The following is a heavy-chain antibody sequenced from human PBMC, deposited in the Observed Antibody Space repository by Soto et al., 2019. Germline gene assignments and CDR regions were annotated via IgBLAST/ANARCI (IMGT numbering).Heavy chain of an antibody. V-gene: IGHV4-4*07. Sequence: PSETLSLTFTVYGGSISNYNWTWIRQYGGKGLEWLGRIYSNGSTYYSPSLKRRVTMSVVTFNNQISLKLGSVTAADTAMYYCSRERTYQLSGDDALDIWGLGTMVTVS. J-gene: IGHJ3*02. CDR3: SRERTYQLSGDDALDI. CDR2: IYSNGST. D-gene: IGHD2-2*01. CDR1: GGSISNYN.